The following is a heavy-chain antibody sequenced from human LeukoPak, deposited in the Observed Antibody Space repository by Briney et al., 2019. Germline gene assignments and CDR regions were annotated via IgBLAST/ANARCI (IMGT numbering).Heavy chain of an antibody. CDR1: GLTFSSYG. CDR3: AKDPGDAYNYGGDY. D-gene: IGHD5-24*01. V-gene: IGHV3-30*02. J-gene: IGHJ4*02. Sequence: GGSLRLSCAASGLTFSSYGMHWVRQAPGKGLEWVAFIRSDGTIKHYADSVKGRFAISRDSPKNTLYLQMGSLRDEDTGIYYCAKDPGDAYNYGGDYWGQGTLVTVSS. CDR2: IRSDGTIK.